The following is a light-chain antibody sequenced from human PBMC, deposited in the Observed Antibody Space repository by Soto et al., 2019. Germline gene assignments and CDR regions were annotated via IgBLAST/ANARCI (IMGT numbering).Light chain of an antibody. CDR3: KQFNSYPAT. V-gene: IGKV1-9*01. J-gene: IGKJ5*01. CDR2: AAS. Sequence: DIQLTQSPSFLSASVGDRVTITCRASQGISSYLAWYQQKPGKAPKPLIYAASTLQSGVPSRFSGSGSGTKFTLTISSLQPEDFATFYCKQFNSYPATFGKGTRLEIK. CDR1: QGISSY.